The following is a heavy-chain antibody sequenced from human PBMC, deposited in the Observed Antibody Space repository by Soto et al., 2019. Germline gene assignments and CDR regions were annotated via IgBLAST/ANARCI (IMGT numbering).Heavy chain of an antibody. D-gene: IGHD3-10*01. Sequence: QVQLQQWGAGLLKPSETLSLTCAVYGGSFSGYYWSWIRQPPGKGLEWIGEINHSGSTNYNPSLKSRVTIPVDTSKNQFSLKLSSVTAADTAVYYCARGRTYYYGSGSPGKYGMDVWGQGTTVTVSS. CDR1: GGSFSGYY. CDR3: ARGRTYYYGSGSPGKYGMDV. V-gene: IGHV4-34*01. CDR2: INHSGST. J-gene: IGHJ6*02.